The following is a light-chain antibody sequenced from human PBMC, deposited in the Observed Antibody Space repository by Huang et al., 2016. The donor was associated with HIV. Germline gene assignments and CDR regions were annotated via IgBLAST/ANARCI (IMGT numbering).Light chain of an antibody. V-gene: IGKV1-9*01. CDR3: QQLNSYPSLT. CDR1: QGIGNY. Sequence: IQLTQLPPSLSASVGDRVPITCRASQGIGNYLAWYQQKPGKAPNRLIYAASTLQSGFPSRCSGGGSGRDFTITISGLQPEDYATYYCQQLNSYPSLTFGRGTKVEIK. J-gene: IGKJ4*01. CDR2: AAS.